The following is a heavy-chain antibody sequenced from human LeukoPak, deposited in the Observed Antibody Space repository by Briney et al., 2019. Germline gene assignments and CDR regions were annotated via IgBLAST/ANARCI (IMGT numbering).Heavy chain of an antibody. CDR1: GYSFTSYW. Sequence: GESLKLSCKASGYSFTSYWIAWVRQMPGKGPEWMGGIYPDDSDTRYSPSFQGQVTISTDNSINSPYLQMNSLRAPDTALYYCARQADYNTLTGYHKGHLDYWGQGTLVTVSS. CDR2: IYPDDSDT. CDR3: ARQADYNTLTGYHKGHLDY. V-gene: IGHV5-51*01. D-gene: IGHD3-9*01. J-gene: IGHJ4*02.